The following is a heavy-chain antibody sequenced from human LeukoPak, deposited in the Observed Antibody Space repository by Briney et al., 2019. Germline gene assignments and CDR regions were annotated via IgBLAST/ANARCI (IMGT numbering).Heavy chain of an antibody. D-gene: IGHD6-19*01. V-gene: IGHV3-7*03. J-gene: IGHJ4*02. CDR2: IKQDGSEK. Sequence: PGGSLRLSCAASGFTFSSYWMSWVRQAPGKGLEGVANIKQDGSEKYYVDSVKGRFTISRDNAKNSLYLQMNSLRGEDTALYYCAKDATYSSGWTDYWGQGTLVTVSS. CDR3: AKDATYSSGWTDY. CDR1: GFTFSSYW.